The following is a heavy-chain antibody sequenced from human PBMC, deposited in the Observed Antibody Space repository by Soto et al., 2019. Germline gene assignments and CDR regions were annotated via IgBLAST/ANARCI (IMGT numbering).Heavy chain of an antibody. CDR2: IDTDGGGT. CDR1: GFTLRSHR. J-gene: IGHJ5*02. Sequence: EVQLVESGGGLVQPGGSLRVSCAASGFTLRSHRIHWVRQAPGKGLEWVSRIDTDGGGTSYADSVKGRFTISTDNAKNTVNLQRNGLGDEATDVYYRARVFDLWGQGTLVTVSS. CDR3: ARVFDL. V-gene: IGHV3-74*01.